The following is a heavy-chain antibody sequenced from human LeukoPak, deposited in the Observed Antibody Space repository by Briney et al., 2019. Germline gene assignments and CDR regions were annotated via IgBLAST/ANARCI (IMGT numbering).Heavy chain of an antibody. CDR2: IRYDGSNK. D-gene: IGHD6-13*01. J-gene: IGHJ4*02. Sequence: PGGSLRLSCAASGFTFSSYGMHWVRQAPGKGLEWVAFIRYDGSNKYYADSVKGRFTISRDNSKNTLYLQMNSLRAEDTAVYYCARDVGAYSSSAWDYFDHWGQGTLVTVSS. V-gene: IGHV3-30*02. CDR3: ARDVGAYSSSAWDYFDH. CDR1: GFTFSSYG.